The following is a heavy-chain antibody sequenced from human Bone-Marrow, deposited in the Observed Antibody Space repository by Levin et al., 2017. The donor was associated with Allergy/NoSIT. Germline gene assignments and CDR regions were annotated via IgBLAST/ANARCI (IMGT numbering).Heavy chain of an antibody. CDR1: GYTFTSYG. CDR3: ARDTGQGDSSSWYPSYFDY. V-gene: IGHV1-18*01. D-gene: IGHD6-13*01. CDR2: ISAYNGNT. J-gene: IGHJ4*02. Sequence: ASVKVSCKASGYTFTSYGISWVRQAPGQGLEWMGWISAYNGNTNYAQKLQGRVTMTTDTSTSTAYMELRSLRSDDTAVYYCARDTGQGDSSSWYPSYFDYWGQGTLVTVSS.